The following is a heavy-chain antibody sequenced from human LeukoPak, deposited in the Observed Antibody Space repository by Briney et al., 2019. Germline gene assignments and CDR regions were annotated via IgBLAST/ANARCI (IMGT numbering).Heavy chain of an antibody. V-gene: IGHV3-7*01. CDR3: ARDLSVGQWLAEYYFDY. J-gene: IGHJ4*02. CDR2: IKQDGSEK. Sequence: GGSLRLSCGASGFTFSSYWMSWVRQAPGEGLEWVANIKQDGSEKYYVDSVKGRFTISRDNAKNSLYLQMNSLRAGDTAVYYCARDLSVGQWLAEYYFDYWGQGTLVTVSS. D-gene: IGHD6-19*01. CDR1: GFTFSSYW.